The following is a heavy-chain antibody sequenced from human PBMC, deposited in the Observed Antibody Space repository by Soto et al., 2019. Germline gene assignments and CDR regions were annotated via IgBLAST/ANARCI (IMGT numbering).Heavy chain of an antibody. CDR3: AADCHEVMGCYYYYGMDV. Sequence: ASVKVSCKASGFTFTSSAVQWVRQARGQRLEWIGWIVVGSGNTNYAQKFQERVTITRDMSTSTAYMELSSLRSEDTAVYYCAADCHEVMGCYYYYGMDVWGQGTTVTVSS. CDR2: IVVGSGNT. V-gene: IGHV1-58*01. J-gene: IGHJ6*02. D-gene: IGHD3-16*01. CDR1: GFTFTSSA.